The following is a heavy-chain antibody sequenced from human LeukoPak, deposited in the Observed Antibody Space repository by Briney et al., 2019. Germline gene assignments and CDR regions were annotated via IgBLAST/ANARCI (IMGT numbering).Heavy chain of an antibody. CDR3: ARDPGGSGWYRVGALDI. J-gene: IGHJ3*02. D-gene: IGHD6-19*01. CDR2: ISSSSSYI. Sequence: GSLRLPCAASGFTFRSYSMKWVRQAPGKGLEWVSSISSSSSYIYYADSVKGRFTISRDNAKNSLYLQMNSLRAEDTAVYYCARDPGGSGWYRVGALDIWGQGTMVTVSS. V-gene: IGHV3-21*01. CDR1: GFTFRSYS.